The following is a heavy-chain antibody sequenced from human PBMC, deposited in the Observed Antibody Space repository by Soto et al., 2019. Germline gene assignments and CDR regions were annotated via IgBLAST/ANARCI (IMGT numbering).Heavy chain of an antibody. Sequence: QITLKESGPTLVKPTQTLTLTCTFSGFSLSTTGEGVGWIRQPPGKALEWLAVIYWNDDKSYSPSLKSRLTIIKDTSNKQVVLTMMNMAPVDTGTYYCAQVYDVAARCAYLGQGTLVTVSS. J-gene: IGHJ4*02. CDR3: AQVYDVAARCAY. V-gene: IGHV2-5*01. D-gene: IGHD6-6*01. CDR1: GFSLSTTGEG. CDR2: IYWNDDK.